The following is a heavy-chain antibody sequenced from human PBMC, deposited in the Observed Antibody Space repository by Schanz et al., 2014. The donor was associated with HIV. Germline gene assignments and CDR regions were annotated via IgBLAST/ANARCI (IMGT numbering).Heavy chain of an antibody. V-gene: IGHV3-7*01. Sequence: EVQLVESGGGLVQPGGSLRLSCAASGFTFSRYWMNWVRQAPGKGLEWVANIKQDGSEKLYVDSVKGLFTISIDNAKNSLYPHMNSRRDEDTAVYYCARDSPAARYWGQGTLVIVSP. D-gene: IGHD6-13*01. J-gene: IGHJ4*02. CDR2: IKQDGSEK. CDR1: GFTFSRYW. CDR3: ARDSPAARY.